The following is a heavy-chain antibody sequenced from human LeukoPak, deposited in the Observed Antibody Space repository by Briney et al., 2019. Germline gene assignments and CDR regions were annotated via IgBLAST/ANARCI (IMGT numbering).Heavy chain of an antibody. D-gene: IGHD3-3*01. CDR3: ARGGDFWSGSLYYFDY. CDR1: GYSFTSYW. Sequence: GESLKIPCKGSGYSFTSYWIGWVRQMPGKGLEWMGIIYPGDSDTRYSPSFQGQVTISADKSISTAYLQWSSLKASDTAMYYCARGGDFWSGSLYYFDYWGQGTLVTVSS. J-gene: IGHJ4*02. CDR2: IYPGDSDT. V-gene: IGHV5-51*01.